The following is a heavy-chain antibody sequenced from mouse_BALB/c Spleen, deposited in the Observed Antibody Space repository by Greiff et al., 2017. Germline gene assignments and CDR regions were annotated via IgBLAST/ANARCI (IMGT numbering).Heavy chain of an antibody. CDR3: ARDRGYGYWAMDY. V-gene: IGHV2-9*02. CDR1: GFSLTSYG. Sequence: QVQLKESGPGLVAPSQSLSITCTVSGFSLTSYGVHWVRQPPGKGLEWLGVIWAGGSTNYNSALMSRLSISKDNSKSQVLLKMNSLQTDDTAMYYCARDRGYGYWAMDYWGQGTSVTVSS. J-gene: IGHJ4*01. D-gene: IGHD1-1*02. CDR2: IWAGGST.